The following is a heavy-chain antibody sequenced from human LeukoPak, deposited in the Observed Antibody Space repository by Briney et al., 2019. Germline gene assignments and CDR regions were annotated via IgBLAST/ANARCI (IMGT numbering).Heavy chain of an antibody. V-gene: IGHV3-74*01. J-gene: IGHJ4*02. Sequence: GGSLRLSCAASGFTFSSHWMHWVRQVPGKGLVWVSRINSDGSNTIYADSVESRSTISRDNAKNTLYLQMNSLRAEDTAVYYCTRDLMDYDYGDKGGNYWGQGTLVTVSS. CDR2: INSDGSNT. CDR1: GFTFSSHW. CDR3: TRDLMDYDYGDKGGNY. D-gene: IGHD4-23*01.